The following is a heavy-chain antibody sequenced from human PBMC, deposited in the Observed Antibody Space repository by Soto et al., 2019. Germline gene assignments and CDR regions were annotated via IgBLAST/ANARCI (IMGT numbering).Heavy chain of an antibody. J-gene: IGHJ4*02. V-gene: IGHV4-61*05. D-gene: IGHD3-3*01. CDR3: AMTEWLSTGSFDY. Sequence: SETLSLTCTVSGGSTSSSLYQWVWIRQAPGKGLEWIGYIYYSGTTNYTPSLKSRVTISADTSKNQFSLKLKSVTAADTAVYYCAMTEWLSTGSFDYWGQGTLVTVSS. CDR1: GGSTSSSLYQ. CDR2: IYYSGTT.